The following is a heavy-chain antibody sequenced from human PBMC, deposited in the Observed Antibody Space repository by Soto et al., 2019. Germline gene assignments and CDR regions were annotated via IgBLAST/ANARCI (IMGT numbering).Heavy chain of an antibody. J-gene: IGHJ4*02. D-gene: IGHD1-26*01. V-gene: IGHV3-11*06. CDR1: GFTFSDYY. CDR3: ARVSGAGPPVGYFDY. CDR2: ISSSSSYT. Sequence: QVQLVESGGGLVKPGGSLRLSCAASGFTFSDYYMSWIRQAPGKGLEWVSYISSSSSYTNYADSVKGRFTISRDNAKNSLYLQMNSLRAEDTAVYYCARVSGAGPPVGYFDYWGQGTLVTVSS.